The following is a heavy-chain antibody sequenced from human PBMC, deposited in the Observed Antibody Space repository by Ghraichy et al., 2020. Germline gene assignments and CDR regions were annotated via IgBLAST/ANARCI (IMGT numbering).Heavy chain of an antibody. CDR1: GGSISSGYYY. J-gene: IGHJ4*02. CDR3: ARGKAVAGTLFDY. D-gene: IGHD6-19*01. V-gene: IGHV4-30-4*01. Sequence: SQTLSLTCTVSGGSISSGYYYWTWIRQSPGKGLEWIGYIYYSGSTYYNPSLKSRVSISEDMSKNQFSLKLSSVTAADTAVYYCARGKAVAGTLFDYWGQGTLVTVSS. CDR2: IYYSGST.